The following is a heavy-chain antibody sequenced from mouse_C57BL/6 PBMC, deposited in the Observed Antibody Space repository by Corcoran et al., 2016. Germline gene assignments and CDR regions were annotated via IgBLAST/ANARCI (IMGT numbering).Heavy chain of an antibody. CDR1: GYTFTDYY. V-gene: IGHV1-26*01. J-gene: IGHJ4*01. Sequence: EVQLQQSGPELVKPGASVKISCKASGYTFTDYYMNWVKQSHGKSLEWIGDINPNNGGTSYNHKFKGKATLTVDKSSSTDYMELRSLTYEDSAVYYCARRDDATPYYAMDYWCQGTSVTVSS. CDR2: INPNNGGT. D-gene: IGHD2-3*01. CDR3: ARRDDATPYYAMDY.